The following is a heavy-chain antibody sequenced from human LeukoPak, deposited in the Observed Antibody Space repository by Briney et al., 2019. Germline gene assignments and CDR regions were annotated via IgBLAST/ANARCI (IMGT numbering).Heavy chain of an antibody. CDR2: ISAYNGNT. D-gene: IGHD3-22*01. J-gene: IGHJ3*02. CDR3: ARGNYYDSHAFDI. Sequence: ASVNVSCKASDYTFTSYGISWVRQAPGQGLEWMGGISAYNGNTNYAQKLQGRVTMTTDTSTSTAYMELSSLRSEDTAVYYCARGNYYDSHAFDIWGQGTMVTVSS. CDR1: DYTFTSYG. V-gene: IGHV1-18*01.